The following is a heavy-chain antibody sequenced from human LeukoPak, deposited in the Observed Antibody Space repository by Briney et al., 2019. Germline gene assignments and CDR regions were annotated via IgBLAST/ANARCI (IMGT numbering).Heavy chain of an antibody. D-gene: IGHD3-9*01. CDR3: ARDQGVILTY. CDR1: GGTFSSYA. CDR2: IIPILGIA. J-gene: IGHJ4*02. V-gene: IGHV1-69*04. Sequence: PVKVSCKASGGTFSSYAISWVRQAPGQGLEWMGRIIPILGIANYAQKFQGRVTITADKSTSTAYMELSSLRSEDTAVYYCARDQGVILTYWGQGTLVTVSS.